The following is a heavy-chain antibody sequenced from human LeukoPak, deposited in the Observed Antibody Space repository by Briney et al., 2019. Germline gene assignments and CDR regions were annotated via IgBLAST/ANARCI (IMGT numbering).Heavy chain of an antibody. D-gene: IGHD2-15*01. CDR1: GFTFTSSA. CDR3: TIAPYCSGGSCYGMDV. CDR2: IVVGSGNT. V-gene: IGHV1-58*02. J-gene: IGHJ6*02. Sequence: EASVKVSCEASGFTFTSSAMQWVRQARGQRLEWIGWIVVGSGNTNYAQKFQERVTITRDMSTSTAYMELSSLRSEDTAVYYCTIAPYCSGGSCYGMDVWGQGTTVTVSS.